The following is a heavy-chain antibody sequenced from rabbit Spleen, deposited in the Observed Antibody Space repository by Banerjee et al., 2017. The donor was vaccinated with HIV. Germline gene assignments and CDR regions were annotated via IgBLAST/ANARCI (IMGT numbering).Heavy chain of an antibody. J-gene: IGHJ4*01. CDR1: GFDFSNYG. D-gene: IGHD6-1*01. CDR3: VRDQAGDAVYGPYYFTL. Sequence: QEQLVESGGGLVQPGGSLKLSCKASGFDFSNYGVSWVRQAPGKGLEWIGYIDPIFGSTYYANWVNGRFTISRENTQNTVSLQMHSLTAADTATYFCVRDQAGDAVYGPYYFTLWGPGTLVTVS. V-gene: IGHV1S47*01. CDR2: IDPIFGST.